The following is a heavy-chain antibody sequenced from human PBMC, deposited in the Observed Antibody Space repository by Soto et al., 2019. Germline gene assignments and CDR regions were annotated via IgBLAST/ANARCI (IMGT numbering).Heavy chain of an antibody. CDR2: SIPICGTA. CDR3: ASRKGCSSISCYSDYSYYYGMDV. D-gene: IGHD2-2*01. V-gene: IGHV1-69*01. Sequence: QVQLVQSGAEVKKPGSSVKVSCKASGGTFSSYAISWVRQAPGQGREGMGGSIPICGTANYAQKYQGSITITADESSSTAYMGLSILRSDDTAVYYCASRKGCSSISCYSDYSYYYGMDVWGQGTTVTVSS. CDR1: GGTFSSYA. J-gene: IGHJ6*02.